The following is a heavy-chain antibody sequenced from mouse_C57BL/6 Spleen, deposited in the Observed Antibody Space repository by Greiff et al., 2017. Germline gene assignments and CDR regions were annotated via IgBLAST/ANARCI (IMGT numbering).Heavy chain of an antibody. V-gene: IGHV1-80*01. D-gene: IGHD1-1*01. Sequence: QVQLQQSGAELVKPGASVKISCKASGYAFSSYWMNWVKQRPGKGLEWIGQIYPGDGDTNYNGKFKGKATLTADKSSSTAYMQLSSLTSEDSAVYFCARWGLITTVADYWGQGTTLTVSS. CDR3: ARWGLITTVADY. CDR1: GYAFSSYW. CDR2: IYPGDGDT. J-gene: IGHJ2*01.